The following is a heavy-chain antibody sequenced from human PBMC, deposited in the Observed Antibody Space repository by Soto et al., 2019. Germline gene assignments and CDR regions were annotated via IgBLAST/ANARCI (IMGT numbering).Heavy chain of an antibody. Sequence: GGSLRLSCAASASTSSSYIMNWVRQPPGKGLEWVTSISSSSSYIYYADSVKGRFTVSRDNAKNSLYLQMNSLRAEDTAVYYCERAGYSSSWYAFHYWGQGTLVP. CDR2: ISSSSSYI. CDR3: ERAGYSSSWYAFHY. D-gene: IGHD6-13*01. J-gene: IGHJ4*02. V-gene: IGHV3-21*01. CDR1: ASTSSSYI.